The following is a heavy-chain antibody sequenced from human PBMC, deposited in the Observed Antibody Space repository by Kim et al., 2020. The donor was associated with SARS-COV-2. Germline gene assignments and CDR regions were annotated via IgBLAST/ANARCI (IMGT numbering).Heavy chain of an antibody. Sequence: GESLKISCKASGYSFTNSLIGWARQMPGKGLEWMGFINPGGSNTRYSPSFQGQVTIPADKSISTASLQWSSLKASDTAIYFCATHTTYTTVFQHWGQGTLVTVSS. CDR3: ATHTTYTTVFQH. CDR1: GYSFTNSL. V-gene: IGHV5-51*01. J-gene: IGHJ1*01. D-gene: IGHD2-2*02. CDR2: INPGGSNT.